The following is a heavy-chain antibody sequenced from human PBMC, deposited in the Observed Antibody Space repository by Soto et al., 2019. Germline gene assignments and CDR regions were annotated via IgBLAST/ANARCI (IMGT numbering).Heavy chain of an antibody. J-gene: IGHJ4*02. D-gene: IGHD6-6*01. Sequence: GGSLRLSCAASGFTFSNYAMSWVRQSPGKGLEWVSAIPGSGGSTYYAGSVKGRFTISRDNSKNTLYLQMNSLRVEDTAVYYCAKIGSSSSVSLPLVLLDYWGQGALVTVSS. CDR3: AKIGSSSSVSLPLVLLDY. CDR1: GFTFSNYA. CDR2: IPGSGGST. V-gene: IGHV3-23*01.